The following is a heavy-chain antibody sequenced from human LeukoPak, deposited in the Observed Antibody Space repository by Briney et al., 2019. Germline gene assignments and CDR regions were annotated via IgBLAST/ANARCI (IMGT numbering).Heavy chain of an antibody. CDR2: ISAYNGNA. V-gene: IGHV1-18*01. J-gene: IGHJ4*02. CDR1: GYTFTSYG. CDR3: ARRTSHYDILTPPDY. Sequence: ASVKVSCKASGYTFTSYGISWVRQAPGQGLEWMGWISAYNGNANYAQKLQGRVTMTTDTSTSTAYMELRSLRSDDTAVYYCARRTSHYDILTPPDYWGQGTLVTVSS. D-gene: IGHD3-9*01.